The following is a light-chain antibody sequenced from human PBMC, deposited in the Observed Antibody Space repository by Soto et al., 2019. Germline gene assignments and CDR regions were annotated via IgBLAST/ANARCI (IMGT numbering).Light chain of an antibody. V-gene: IGKV1-39*01. CDR2: ATS. CDR3: QPSGTTPS. CDR1: QTVSSY. Sequence: DIQMTQSQSSLSASVGDRVNITCRASQTVSSYLNWYQQKPGTVPKLLIYATSNLQSGVPSRFSGRGFGTDFTLTISSLQPEDFATYYCQPSGTTPSFGQGTRLEI. J-gene: IGKJ5*01.